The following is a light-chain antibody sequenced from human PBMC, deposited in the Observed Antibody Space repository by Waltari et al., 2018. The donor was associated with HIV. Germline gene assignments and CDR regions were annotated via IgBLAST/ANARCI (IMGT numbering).Light chain of an antibody. CDR3: QQRTNWPPYS. CDR2: DAS. CDR1: QSVGRY. J-gene: IGKJ2*03. Sequence: EIVLTQSPATLSLSPGDRATLSCRASQSVGRYLAWYQQKPGQAPRLLIYDASNRATGIPARFSGSGSGTDFTLSISSLEPEDFAVYYCQQRTNWPPYSFGQGTKLEI. V-gene: IGKV3-11*01.